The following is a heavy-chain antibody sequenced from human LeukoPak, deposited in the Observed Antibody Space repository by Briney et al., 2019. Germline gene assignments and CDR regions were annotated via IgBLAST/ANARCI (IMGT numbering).Heavy chain of an antibody. V-gene: IGHV4-31*03. CDR2: IYYSGST. CDR3: ARDGNSSGHYFDY. J-gene: IGHJ4*02. D-gene: IGHD3-22*01. Sequence: SETLSLTCTVSGGSISSGGYYWSWIRQHPGKGLEWIGYIYYSGSTYYNPSLKSRVTISVDTSKNQFSLKLSSVTAADTAVYYCARDGNSSGHYFDYWGQGTLVTVSS. CDR1: GGSISSGGYY.